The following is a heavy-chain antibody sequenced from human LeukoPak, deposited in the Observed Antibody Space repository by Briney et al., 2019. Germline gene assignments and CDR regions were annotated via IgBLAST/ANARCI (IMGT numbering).Heavy chain of an antibody. V-gene: IGHV1-69*05. CDR3: ARGSSGSYPFDY. CDR1: GGTFSSYA. Sequence: ASVKVSCMASGGTFSSYAISWVRQAPGQGLEWMGGIIPIFGTANYAQKFQGRVTITTDESTSTAYMELSSLRSEDTAVYYCARGSSGSYPFDYWGQGTLVTVSS. D-gene: IGHD1-26*01. CDR2: IIPIFGTA. J-gene: IGHJ4*02.